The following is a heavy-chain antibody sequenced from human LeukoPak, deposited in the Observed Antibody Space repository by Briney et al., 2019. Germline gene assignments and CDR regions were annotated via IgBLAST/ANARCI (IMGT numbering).Heavy chain of an antibody. D-gene: IGHD2-15*01. Sequence: SETLSLTCTVSGGSISSYYWSWIRQPPGKGLEWIGYIYYSGSTNYNPSLKSRVTISVDTSKNQFSLKLSSVTAADTAVYYCVRGYCSGGSCYFDYWGQGTLVTVSS. CDR1: GGSISSYY. V-gene: IGHV4-59*01. CDR3: VRGYCSGGSCYFDY. J-gene: IGHJ4*02. CDR2: IYYSGST.